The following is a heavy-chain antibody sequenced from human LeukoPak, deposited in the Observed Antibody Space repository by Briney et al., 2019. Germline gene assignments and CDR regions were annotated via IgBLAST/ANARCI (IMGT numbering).Heavy chain of an antibody. CDR2: ISWNSGNI. V-gene: IGHV3-9*01. CDR1: GFTFDDYA. D-gene: IGHD6-19*01. CDR3: AKAYTGSGWYEPFDY. Sequence: GRSLRLSCAGSGFTFDDYAMHWVRQAPGKGLEWVSTISWNSGNIDYADSVKGRFTISRDNAKKSLYLQMNSLRAEDTALYYCAKAYTGSGWYEPFDYWGQGTLVTVSS. J-gene: IGHJ4*02.